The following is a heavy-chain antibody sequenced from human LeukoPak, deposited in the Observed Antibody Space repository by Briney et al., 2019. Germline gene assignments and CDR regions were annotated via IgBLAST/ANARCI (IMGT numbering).Heavy chain of an antibody. CDR2: IKEDGSEK. D-gene: IGHD3-22*01. CDR1: GFTFSSSW. V-gene: IGHV3-7*04. CDR3: ARELSNSDSSGYFWSAMDV. J-gene: IGHJ6*02. Sequence: GGSLRLSCAASGFTFSSSWMKWVRQAPGKGLESVAVIKEDGSEKHYVDSVKGRFAIPRDNAENSLYLQMNNVRDEDTAVYYCARELSNSDSSGYFWSAMDVWGQGTTVTVSS.